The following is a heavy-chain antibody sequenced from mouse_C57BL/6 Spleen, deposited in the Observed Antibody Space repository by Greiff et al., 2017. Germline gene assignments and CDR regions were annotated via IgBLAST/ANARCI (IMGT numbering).Heavy chain of an antibody. Sequence: EVQVVESGPGLVKPSQSLSLTCSVTGYSITSGYYWNWIRQFPGNKLEWMGYISYDGSNNYNPSLKNRISITRDTSKNQFFLKLNSVTTEDTATYYCAREDYLSFAYWGQGTLVTVSA. D-gene: IGHD5-5*01. CDR3: AREDYLSFAY. V-gene: IGHV3-6*01. CDR1: GYSITSGYY. CDR2: ISYDGSN. J-gene: IGHJ3*01.